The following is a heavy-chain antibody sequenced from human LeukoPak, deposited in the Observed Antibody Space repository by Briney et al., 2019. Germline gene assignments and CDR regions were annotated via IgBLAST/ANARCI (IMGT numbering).Heavy chain of an antibody. CDR3: ARVEGGGDCFDY. CDR2: IYYSGST. Sequence: PSETLSLTCTVSGGSISSGGYYWSWIRQHPGKGLEWIGYIYYSGSTYYNPSLKSRVTISVDTSKNQFSLKLSSVTAADTAVYYCARVEGGGDCFDYWGQGPLVTVSS. D-gene: IGHD2-21*02. J-gene: IGHJ4*02. CDR1: GGSISSGGYY. V-gene: IGHV4-31*03.